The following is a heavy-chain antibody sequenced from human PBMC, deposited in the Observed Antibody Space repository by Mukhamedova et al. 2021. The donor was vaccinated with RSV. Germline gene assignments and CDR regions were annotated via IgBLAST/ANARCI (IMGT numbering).Heavy chain of an antibody. CDR3: ARAGTPLNPGDYGGGYFQH. Sequence: AEYMGGRFTISRDNSKNTLYLQMDSLKSDDTAVYHCARAGTPLNPGDYGGGYFQHWGQGTLVTVSS. J-gene: IGHJ1*01. D-gene: IGHD4-17*01. V-gene: IGHV3-30*01.